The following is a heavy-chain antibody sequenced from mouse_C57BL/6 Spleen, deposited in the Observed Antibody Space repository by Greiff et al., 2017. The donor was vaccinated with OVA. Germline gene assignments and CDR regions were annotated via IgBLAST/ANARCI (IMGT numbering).Heavy chain of an antibody. CDR2: ISYDGSN. CDR1: GYSITSGYY. Sequence: EVQLQQSGPGLVKPSQSLSLTCSVTGYSITSGYYWNWIRQFPGNKLEWMGYISYDGSNNYNPSLKNRISITRDTSKNQFFLKLNSVTTEDTATYYCAREKYDYFAYWGQGTLVTVSA. V-gene: IGHV3-6*01. D-gene: IGHD2-4*01. CDR3: AREKYDYFAY. J-gene: IGHJ3*01.